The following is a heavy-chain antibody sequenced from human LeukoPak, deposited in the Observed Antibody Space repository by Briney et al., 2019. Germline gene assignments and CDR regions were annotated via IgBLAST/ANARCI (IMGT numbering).Heavy chain of an antibody. J-gene: IGHJ3*02. CDR2: IIPIFGTA. CDR3: AREAGYSSGGDAFDI. D-gene: IGHD6-19*01. Sequence: GASVKVSCKASGGTFSSYAISWVRQAPGQGLEWMGGIIPIFGTANYAQKFQGRVAITADESTSTAYMALSSLRSEDTAVYYCAREAGYSSGGDAFDIWGQGTMVTVSS. V-gene: IGHV1-69*13. CDR1: GGTFSSYA.